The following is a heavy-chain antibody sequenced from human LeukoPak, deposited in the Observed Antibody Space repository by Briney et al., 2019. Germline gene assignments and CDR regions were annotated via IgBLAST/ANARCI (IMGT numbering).Heavy chain of an antibody. Sequence: PSETLSLTCTVSGGSISSYYWSWIRQPPGKGLEWIGYIYYSGSTNYNPSLKSRVTISVDTSKNQFSLKLSSVTAADTAVYYCARQDGGYYSDAFDIWGQGTMVTVSS. CDR3: ARQDGGYYSDAFDI. J-gene: IGHJ3*02. CDR2: IYYSGST. D-gene: IGHD3-22*01. V-gene: IGHV4-59*08. CDR1: GGSISSYY.